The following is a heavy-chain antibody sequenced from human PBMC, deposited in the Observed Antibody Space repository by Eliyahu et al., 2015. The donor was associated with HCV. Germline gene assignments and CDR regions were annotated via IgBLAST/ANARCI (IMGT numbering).Heavy chain of an antibody. D-gene: IGHD3-16*02. Sequence: QVQLQQWGAGLLKPSETLSLTCAVYGGSFSGXYWXWIRQPPGKGLEWIGEINHSGSTNYNPSLKSRVTISVDTSKNQFSLKLSSVTAADTAVYYCARGLLYYDYVWGSYRPPFDYWGQGTLVTVSS. J-gene: IGHJ4*02. V-gene: IGHV4-34*01. CDR2: INHSGST. CDR3: ARGLLYYDYVWGSYRPPFDY. CDR1: GGSFSGXY.